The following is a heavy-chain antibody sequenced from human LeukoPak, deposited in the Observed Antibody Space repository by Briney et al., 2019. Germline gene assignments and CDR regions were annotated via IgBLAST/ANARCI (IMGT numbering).Heavy chain of an antibody. CDR2: ISYGGTNK. CDR3: AREAEWELLNPFDY. Sequence: TGGSLRLSCVASGFTFSNHAMHWVRQAPGKGLEWVAVISYGGTNKYYADSVKGRFTISRDNSKNTLYLQMNSLRAEDTAVYYCAREAEWELLNPFDYWGQGTLVTVSS. J-gene: IGHJ4*02. CDR1: GFTFSNHA. D-gene: IGHD1-26*01. V-gene: IGHV3-30*04.